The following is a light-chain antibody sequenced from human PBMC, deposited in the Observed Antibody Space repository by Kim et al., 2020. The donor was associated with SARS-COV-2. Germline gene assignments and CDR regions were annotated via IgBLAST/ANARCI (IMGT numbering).Light chain of an antibody. V-gene: IGLV3-19*01. CDR1: SLRGFS. CDR3: NSLDSSGDHV. J-gene: IGLJ1*01. Sequence: SSELTQDPAVSVALGQTVRITCQGASLRGFSPSWYQQKPGQAPVLVIYGKNNRPAGIPDRFSGSSSGDTASLTITGAQAEDEADYYCNSLDSSGDHVFG. CDR2: GKN.